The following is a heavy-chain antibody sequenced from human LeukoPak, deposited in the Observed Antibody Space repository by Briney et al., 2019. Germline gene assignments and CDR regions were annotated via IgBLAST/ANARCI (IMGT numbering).Heavy chain of an antibody. CDR2: INAGNGNT. D-gene: IGHD6-19*01. J-gene: IGHJ4*02. CDR3: AREGIPSFKVAGTGDFDY. V-gene: IGHV1-3*01. CDR1: GYTFTSYA. Sequence: ASVKVSCKASGYTFTSYAMHWVRQAPGQRLEWMGWINAGNGNTKYPQKFQGRVTITRDTSASTAYMELSSLRSEDTAVYYCAREGIPSFKVAGTGDFDYWGQGTLVTVSS.